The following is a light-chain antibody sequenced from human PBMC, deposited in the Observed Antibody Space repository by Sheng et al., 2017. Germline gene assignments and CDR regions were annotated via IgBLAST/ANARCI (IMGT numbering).Light chain of an antibody. CDR2: QTT. CDR1: KLGERN. J-gene: IGLJ2*01. V-gene: IGLV3-1*01. CDR3: QTWDSDTAV. Sequence: SYELTQPPSLSVSPGQTATITCSEHKLGERNVCWYQQKAGQSPLVVIHQTTQRPSGIPERFSGSSSGNTATLTISATQTMDEADYYCQTWDSDTAVFGGGTKLIVL.